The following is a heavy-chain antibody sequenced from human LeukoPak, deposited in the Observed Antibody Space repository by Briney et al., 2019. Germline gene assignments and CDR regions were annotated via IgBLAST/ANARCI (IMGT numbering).Heavy chain of an antibody. CDR1: GYSFTNYW. CDR2: IYPGDSDA. V-gene: IGHV5-51*01. D-gene: IGHD5-24*01. Sequence: GESLKISCKGSGYSFTNYWIGWVRQMPGKGLEWMGIIYPGDSDARYSPSFHGQVTISADKSISTAYPQWSSPKASDTAMYYCARAHTLDRITKYYFDYWGQGTLVTVSS. CDR3: ARAHTLDRITKYYFDY. J-gene: IGHJ4*02.